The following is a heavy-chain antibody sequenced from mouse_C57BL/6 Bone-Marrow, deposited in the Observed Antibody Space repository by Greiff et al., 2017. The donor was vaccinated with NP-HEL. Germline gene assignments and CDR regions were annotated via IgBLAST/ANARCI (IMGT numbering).Heavy chain of an antibody. CDR1: GYTFTNYW. CDR2: IYPGGGYT. V-gene: IGHV1-63*01. CDR3: ARSDSSGPSFAY. Sequence: QVHVKQSGAELVRPGTSVKMSCKASGYTFTNYWIGWAKQRPGHGLEWIGDIYPGGGYTNYNEKFKGKATLTADKSSSTAYMQFSSLTSEDSAIYYCARSDSSGPSFAYWGQGTLVTVSA. J-gene: IGHJ3*01. D-gene: IGHD3-2*02.